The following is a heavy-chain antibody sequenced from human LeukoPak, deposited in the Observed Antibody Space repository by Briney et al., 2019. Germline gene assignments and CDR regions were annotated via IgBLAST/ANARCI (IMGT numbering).Heavy chain of an antibody. CDR3: AWGSRMNFDY. J-gene: IGHJ4*02. Sequence: GASVKVSCKTSGYTFTAQHLHWVRRAPGQGLEWKGWVHPNSGDTNYAQKFQGRVTMTRDTSINTAYLELRTLRFDDTAVHYCAWGSRMNFDYWGQGTLVTVSS. V-gene: IGHV1-2*02. CDR1: GYTFTAQH. CDR2: VHPNSGDT. D-gene: IGHD3-16*01.